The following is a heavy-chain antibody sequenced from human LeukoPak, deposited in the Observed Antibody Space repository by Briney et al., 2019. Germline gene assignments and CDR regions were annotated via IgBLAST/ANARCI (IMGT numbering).Heavy chain of an antibody. V-gene: IGHV4-34*01. CDR2: INHSGST. CDR1: GGSFSGYY. D-gene: IGHD5-24*01. CDR3: ALRDGYTANDY. Sequence: SETLSLTCAVYGGSFSGYYWSWIRQPPGMGLEWIGEINHSGSTNYNPSLKSRVTISVDTSKNQFSLKLSSVTAADTAVYYCALRDGYTANDYWGQGTLVTVSS. J-gene: IGHJ4*02.